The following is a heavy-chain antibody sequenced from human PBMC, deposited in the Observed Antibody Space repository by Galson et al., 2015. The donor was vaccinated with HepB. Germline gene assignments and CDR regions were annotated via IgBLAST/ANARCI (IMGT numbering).Heavy chain of an antibody. CDR1: GGTLSNYA. J-gene: IGHJ3*01. Sequence: SVKVSCKASGGTLSNYAISWVRQAPGQGLEWMGRIIPLVHITDYAQKFQGRVTITADKATSTFYLELGSLKSEDTAIYYCARHAWELDDFHVWGQGTMVTVSS. D-gene: IGHD1-26*01. CDR2: IIPLVHIT. CDR3: ARHAWELDDFHV. V-gene: IGHV1-69*04.